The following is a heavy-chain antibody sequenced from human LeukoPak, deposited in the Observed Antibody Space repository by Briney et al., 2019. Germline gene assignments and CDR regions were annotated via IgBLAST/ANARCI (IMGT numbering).Heavy chain of an antibody. Sequence: PVKVSCKASGGTFYSYAINWVRQAPGQGLEWVGGIIPVFGIVSHAQKFQGRVTTLADKSTSTAYMELSSLRSEDTAVYYCARGEGGDYGGPEVYYYMDVWGKGTTVTVSS. CDR2: IIPVFGIV. J-gene: IGHJ6*03. V-gene: IGHV1-69*10. D-gene: IGHD4-23*01. CDR1: GGTFYSYA. CDR3: ARGEGGDYGGPEVYYYMDV.